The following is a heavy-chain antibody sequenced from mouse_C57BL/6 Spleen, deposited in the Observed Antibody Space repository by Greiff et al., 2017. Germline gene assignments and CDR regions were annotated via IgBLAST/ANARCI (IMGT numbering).Heavy chain of an antibody. V-gene: IGHV1-50*01. J-gene: IGHJ4*01. D-gene: IGHD1-1*01. Sequence: VKLQQPGAELVKPGASVKLSCKASGYTFTSYWMQWVKQRPGQGLEWIGEIDPSDSYTNYNQKFKGKATLTVDTSSSTAYMQLSSLTSEDSAVYYCARGFTTVVAPYAMDYWGQGTSVTVSS. CDR2: IDPSDSYT. CDR1: GYTFTSYW. CDR3: ARGFTTVVAPYAMDY.